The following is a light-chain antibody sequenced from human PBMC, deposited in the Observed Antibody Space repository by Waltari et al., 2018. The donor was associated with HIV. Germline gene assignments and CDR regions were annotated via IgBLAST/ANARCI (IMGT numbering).Light chain of an antibody. Sequence: QSVLTQPPSVSGAPGQRVTISCTGSSSNTGAGFEVHWYQQLPGTAPKLLIYANNNRPSGVPDRFSGSKSGTSASLAITGLQAEDEADYYCQSYDSSLRGYAFGTGTKVSVL. CDR1: SSNTGAGFE. J-gene: IGLJ1*01. CDR3: QSYDSSLRGYA. V-gene: IGLV1-40*01. CDR2: ANN.